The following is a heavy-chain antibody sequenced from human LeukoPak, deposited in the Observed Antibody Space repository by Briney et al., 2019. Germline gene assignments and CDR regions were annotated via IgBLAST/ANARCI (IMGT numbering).Heavy chain of an antibody. CDR1: GGSISSHY. CDR2: IHSSGST. D-gene: IGHD3-10*01. J-gene: IGHJ3*01. CDR3: ARHLGSGRLDSFAF. V-gene: IGHV4-59*08. Sequence: SETLSLTCSVSGGSISSHYWAWIRQPPGKRLEWIGYIHSSGSTNYNPSLKSRLTISVDASKSQFSLKLSSVTAADTALYYCARHLGSGRLDSFAFWGQGTMVTVSA.